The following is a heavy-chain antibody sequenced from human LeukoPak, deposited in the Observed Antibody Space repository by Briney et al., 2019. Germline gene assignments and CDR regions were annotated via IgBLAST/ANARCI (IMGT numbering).Heavy chain of an antibody. J-gene: IGHJ4*02. V-gene: IGHV3-23*01. D-gene: IGHD5-18*01. Sequence: GGSLRLSCAASGFTFNNYAMTWVRQPPGKGLEWVSVINGGSGNSYYADSVKGRFTVSRGNSKNTLYLQMNSLRDEDTAVYYCAKGQGYNYGDSIDYWGQGTLVTVSS. CDR3: AKGQGYNYGDSIDY. CDR2: INGGSGNS. CDR1: GFTFNNYA.